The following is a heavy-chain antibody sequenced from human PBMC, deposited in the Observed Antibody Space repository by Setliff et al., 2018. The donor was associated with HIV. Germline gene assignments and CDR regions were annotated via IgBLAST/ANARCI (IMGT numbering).Heavy chain of an antibody. CDR1: GDSVSSNSAA. V-gene: IGHV6-1*01. CDR2: TYYKSKWYN. CDR3: ASGAVAATGHYYYYYMDV. D-gene: IGHD6-19*01. J-gene: IGHJ6*03. Sequence: SQTLSLTCAISGDSVSSNSAAWNWIRQSPSRGLEWLGRTYYKSKWYNDYAVSVKSRITINPDTSKNQFSLHLSSVTPEDTAVYYCASGAVAATGHYYYYYMDVWGKGTTVTVSS.